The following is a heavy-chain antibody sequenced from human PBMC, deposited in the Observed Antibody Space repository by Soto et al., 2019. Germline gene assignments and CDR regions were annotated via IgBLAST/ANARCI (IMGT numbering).Heavy chain of an antibody. V-gene: IGHV3-33*06. J-gene: IGHJ6*02. D-gene: IGHD4-17*01. CDR1: GFTFSSYG. CDR2: IWYDGSNK. Sequence: PGGSLRLSCAASGFTFSSYGMHWVRQAPGKGLEWVAVIWYDGSNKYYADSVKGRFTISRDNSKNTLYLQMNSLRAEDTAVYYCAKGVSDYRYYYYGMDVWGQGTTVTVSS. CDR3: AKGVSDYRYYYYGMDV.